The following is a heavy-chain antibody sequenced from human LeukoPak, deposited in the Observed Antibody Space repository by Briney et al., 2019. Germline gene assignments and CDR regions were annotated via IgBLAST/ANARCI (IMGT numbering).Heavy chain of an antibody. CDR2: INPNSGGT. V-gene: IGHV1-2*02. CDR1: GYTFTGYY. J-gene: IGHJ5*02. Sequence: ASVKVSCKASGYTFTGYYLHWVRQAPGQGLEWVGWINPNSGGTNYAQRFQGRVTMTRDTSITTAYMELSRLRSDDTAVYYCARGGYSSSWYDEPPFDPWGQGTLVTVSS. D-gene: IGHD6-13*01. CDR3: ARGGYSSSWYDEPPFDP.